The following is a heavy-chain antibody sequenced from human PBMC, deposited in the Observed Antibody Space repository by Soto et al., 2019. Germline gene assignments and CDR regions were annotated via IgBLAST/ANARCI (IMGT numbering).Heavy chain of an antibody. D-gene: IGHD6-13*01. J-gene: IGHJ6*03. CDR1: CGSFSGYY. V-gene: IGHV4-34*01. Sequence: SETLSLTCAVYCGSFSGYYWSWIRQPPGKGLEWIGEINHSGSTNYNPSLKSRVTISVDTSKNQFSLKLSSVTAADTAVYYCARGNQPSRVVYYYYYMDVWGKGTTVTVS. CDR3: ARGNQPSRVVYYYYYMDV. CDR2: INHSGST.